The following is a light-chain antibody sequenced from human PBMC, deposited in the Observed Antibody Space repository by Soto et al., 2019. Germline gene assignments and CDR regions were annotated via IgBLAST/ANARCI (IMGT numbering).Light chain of an antibody. CDR2: PAS. J-gene: IGKJ2*01. CDR3: QQLNSYPPT. V-gene: IGKV1-9*01. Sequence: IQLTQSPSSLSASVGDRVTVTCRASQGISSYLAWYQQQPGKAPKLLIYPASTLQRGVSSRFSGSGSGTDFTLTISSLQPEDFATYYCQQLNSYPPTFGQGTKLEIK. CDR1: QGISSY.